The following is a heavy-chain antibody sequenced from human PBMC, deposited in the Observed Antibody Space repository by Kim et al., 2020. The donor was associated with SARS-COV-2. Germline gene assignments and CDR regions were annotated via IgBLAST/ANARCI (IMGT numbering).Heavy chain of an antibody. CDR1: GGSISSYY. CDR2: IYANGRT. V-gene: IGHV4-4*07. D-gene: IGHD1-26*01. J-gene: IGHJ4*02. CDR3: ARREAGSNYFDY. Sequence: SETLSLTCTVPGGSISSYYWSWIRQPAGKGLEWIGRIYANGRTDYNPSLKSRVTMSMDTSKNQVSLKLSDVTAADTAVYYCARREAGSNYFDYWGQGTLVTVSS.